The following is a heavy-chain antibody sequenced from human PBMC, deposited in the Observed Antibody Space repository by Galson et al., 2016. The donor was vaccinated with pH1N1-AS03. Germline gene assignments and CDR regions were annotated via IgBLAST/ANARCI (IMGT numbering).Heavy chain of an antibody. V-gene: IGHV1-2*02. D-gene: IGHD3-10*01. Sequence: SVKVSCKASGYTFTGDYMHWVRQAPGQGLEWMGWINPNSGAPKYAQKFQGRVTMTRDTSISTAYMELSRLRSDDTAVYYCARGLWFGDLGGWFDPWAPGTLVTVSS. CDR1: GYTFTGDY. CDR3: ARGLWFGDLGGWFDP. CDR2: INPNSGAP. J-gene: IGHJ5*02.